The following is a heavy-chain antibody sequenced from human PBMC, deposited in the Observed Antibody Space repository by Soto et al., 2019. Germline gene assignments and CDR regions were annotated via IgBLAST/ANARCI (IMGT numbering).Heavy chain of an antibody. CDR1: GFTVSGDY. V-gene: IGHV3-53*02. CDR3: ASTRGSSYDY. Sequence: EVQLVETGGGLIQPGGSLRLSCAASGFTVSGDYMSWVRQAPGKGLEWVSVIYNGGGTYYADSVKGRFTISRDNSKNTLYLQMHSLRAEDTALYYCASTRGSSYDYWGQGTLVTVSS. D-gene: IGHD6-6*01. J-gene: IGHJ4*02. CDR2: IYNGGGT.